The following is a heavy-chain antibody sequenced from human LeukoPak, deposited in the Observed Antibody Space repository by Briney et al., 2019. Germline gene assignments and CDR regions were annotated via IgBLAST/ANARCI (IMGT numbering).Heavy chain of an antibody. CDR1: GFTVSSNS. V-gene: IGHV3-53*01. D-gene: IGHD2-2*01. CDR2: IYSDNT. Sequence: GGSLRLSCTVSGFTVSSNSMSWVRQAPGKGLEWVSFIYSDNTHYAYSVKGRFTISRDNSKNTLYLQMNSLRAEDTAVYYCAKDRRYCSSTSCYATNYFDYWGQGTLVTVSS. CDR3: AKDRRYCSSTSCYATNYFDY. J-gene: IGHJ4*02.